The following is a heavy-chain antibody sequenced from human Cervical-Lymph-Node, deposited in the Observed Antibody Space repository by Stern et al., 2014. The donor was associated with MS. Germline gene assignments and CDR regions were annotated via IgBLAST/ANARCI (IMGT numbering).Heavy chain of an antibody. D-gene: IGHD4-23*01. J-gene: IGHJ1*01. CDR2: IWYDGSNT. CDR1: GFTFRSSG. CDR3: AREGGNTAEYFQH. V-gene: IGHV3-33*01. Sequence: VQLEESGGGVVQPGRSLRLSCAASGFTFRSSGMHWVRQAPGKGLEWLAIIWYDGSNTYYADSVKGRFTISRDNSKNTLYLQMNSLRAEDTAVYYCAREGGNTAEYFQHWGQGTLVTVSS.